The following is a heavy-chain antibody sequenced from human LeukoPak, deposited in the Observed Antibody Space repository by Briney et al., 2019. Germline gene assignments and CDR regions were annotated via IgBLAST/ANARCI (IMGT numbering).Heavy chain of an antibody. CDR1: GFTFNTYS. Sequence: GGSLRLSCAASGFTFNTYSMNWVRQAPGKGLEWVSSISSGSSYIYYADSVKGRFTISRDNAKNSLYLQMNSLRAEDTAVYYCARENYHDYSGLDWGQGTLVTVSS. V-gene: IGHV3-21*01. J-gene: IGHJ4*02. D-gene: IGHD3-22*01. CDR3: ARENYHDYSGLD. CDR2: ISSGSSYI.